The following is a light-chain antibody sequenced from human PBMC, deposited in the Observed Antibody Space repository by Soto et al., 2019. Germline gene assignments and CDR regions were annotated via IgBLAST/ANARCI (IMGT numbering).Light chain of an antibody. CDR3: LQHNHFPWT. V-gene: IGKV2-24*01. CDR1: QSLVHSDGNTY. J-gene: IGKJ1*01. CDR2: TAS. Sequence: DIVMTQTPLSSPVTLGQPASISCRSSQSLVHSDGNTYLSWLQQKPGKAPQRLIYTASFLQTGVPSRFSGSGSGTEFTLSISSLQPEDFATYFCLQHNHFPWTFGQGTKVDIK.